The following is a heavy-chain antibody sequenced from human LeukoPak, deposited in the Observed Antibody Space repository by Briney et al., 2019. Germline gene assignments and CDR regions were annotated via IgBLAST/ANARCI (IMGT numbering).Heavy chain of an antibody. D-gene: IGHD2/OR15-2a*01. J-gene: IGHJ5*02. CDR3: ASGFLNWFDP. CDR2: MNTTSGNT. V-gene: IGHV1-8*01. CDR1: GYTFTSYD. Sequence: ASVKVSSKASGYTFTSYDINWVRQATVQGLDWMGWMNTTSGNTGSAQQFQGRVTMTRTTSISTAYMELSRLRSEDTAVYYCASGFLNWFDPWGQGTLVTVSS.